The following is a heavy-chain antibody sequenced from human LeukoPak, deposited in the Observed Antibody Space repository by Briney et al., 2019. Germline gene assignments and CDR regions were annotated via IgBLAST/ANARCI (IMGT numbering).Heavy chain of an antibody. CDR3: AKGGYCSSSSCYQGVFDI. CDR2: LSYDGSNK. D-gene: IGHD2-2*03. Sequence: GGSLRLSCAASGFTFSIYGMHCVRQAPGKGLEWMALLSYDGSNKYYADSVKGRFTISRDNSKNTVYLQMNSLRAEDTAVYYCAKGGYCSSSSCYQGVFDIWGQGTMVTVPS. V-gene: IGHV3-30*18. CDR1: GFTFSIYG. J-gene: IGHJ3*02.